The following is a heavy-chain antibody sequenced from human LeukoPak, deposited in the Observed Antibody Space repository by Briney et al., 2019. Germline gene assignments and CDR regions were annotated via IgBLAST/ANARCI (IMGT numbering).Heavy chain of an antibody. J-gene: IGHJ4*02. CDR1: GFTFSSYW. V-gene: IGHV3-74*01. CDR2: IDRDGSRI. D-gene: IGHD4-23*01. Sequence: RGSLRLSCAVSGFTFSSYWMHWVRQAPGKGLVWVSRIDRDGSRINYADSVKGRFTISRDNGKNTLFLQMNSLRAEDAAVYYCVRGNDYGGPHYWGQGTLVTVSS. CDR3: VRGNDYGGPHY.